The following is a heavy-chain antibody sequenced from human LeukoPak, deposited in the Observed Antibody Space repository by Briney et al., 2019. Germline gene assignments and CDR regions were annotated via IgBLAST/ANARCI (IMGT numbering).Heavy chain of an antibody. CDR3: ARGDYYDSSGYSTTIDY. V-gene: IGHV4-30-4*01. D-gene: IGHD3-22*01. CDR1: GGSISSGDYY. Sequence: SETLSLTCTVSGGSISSGDYYWSWIRQPPGKGLEWIGYIYYSGSTYYNPSLKSRVTISVDTSKNQFSLKLSSVTAADTAVYYCARGDYYDSSGYSTTIDYWGQGTLVTVSS. J-gene: IGHJ4*02. CDR2: IYYSGST.